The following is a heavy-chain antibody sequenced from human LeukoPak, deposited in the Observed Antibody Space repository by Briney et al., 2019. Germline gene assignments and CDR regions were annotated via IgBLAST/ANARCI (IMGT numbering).Heavy chain of an antibody. V-gene: IGHV1-2*02. CDR3: ARVRYCSGGSCYGGYYYMDV. Sequence: GASVKVSCKASGYTFTDYGISWVRQAPGQGLDWMGWINPNSGGTNYAQKFQGRVTMTRDTSISTAYMELSRLRSDDTAVYYCARVRYCSGGSCYGGYYYMDVWGKGTTVTVSS. J-gene: IGHJ6*03. CDR1: GYTFTDYG. D-gene: IGHD2-15*01. CDR2: INPNSGGT.